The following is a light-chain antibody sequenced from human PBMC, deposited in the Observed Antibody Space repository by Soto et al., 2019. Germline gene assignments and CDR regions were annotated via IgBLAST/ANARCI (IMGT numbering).Light chain of an antibody. J-gene: IGLJ1*01. CDR3: AAWDDSLNAFYV. CDR1: SSNIGSIT. Sequence: QSVLTQPPSASGTPGQRVTISCSGSSSNIGSITVNWYQQLPGTAPKLLIYSNNQRPSGVPDRFSGSKSGTSASLAISGLQSEDEADYYCAAWDDSLNAFYVFGTGTKVTVL. V-gene: IGLV1-44*01. CDR2: SNN.